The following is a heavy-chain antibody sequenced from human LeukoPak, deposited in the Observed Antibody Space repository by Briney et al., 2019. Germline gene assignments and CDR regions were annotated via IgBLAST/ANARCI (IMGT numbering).Heavy chain of an antibody. CDR2: INSGGNTI. J-gene: IGHJ1*01. Sequence: PGGSLRLSCTASGFSFSSYSMNWVRQAPGKGLEWVSYINSGGNTIHYAGSVKGRFTISRDNARSSLYLQMNSLRVEDTAFYYCARENRDSNGWSWGQGTLVTVSS. CDR3: ARENRDSNGWS. D-gene: IGHD6-19*01. V-gene: IGHV3-48*04. CDR1: GFSFSSYS.